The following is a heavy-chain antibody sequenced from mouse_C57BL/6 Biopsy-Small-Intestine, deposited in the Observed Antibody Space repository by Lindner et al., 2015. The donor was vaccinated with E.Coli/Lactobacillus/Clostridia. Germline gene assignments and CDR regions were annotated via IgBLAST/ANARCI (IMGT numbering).Heavy chain of an antibody. V-gene: IGHV3-1*01. CDR1: GYSITSGYD. D-gene: IGHD1-1*01. J-gene: IGHJ2*01. CDR2: ISYSGST. CDR3: ARGGYYGSSYGYYFDY. Sequence: VQLQESGPGMVKPSQSLSLTCTVTGYSITSGYDWHWIRHFPGNKLEWMGYISYSGSTNYNPSLKSRISITHDTSKSHFFLKSNSVTTEDTATYYCARGGYYGSSYGYYFDYWGQGTTLTVSS.